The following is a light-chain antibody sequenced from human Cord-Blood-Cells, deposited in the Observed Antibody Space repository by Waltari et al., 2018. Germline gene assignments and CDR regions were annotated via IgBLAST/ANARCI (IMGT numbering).Light chain of an antibody. V-gene: IGLV2-8*01. CDR2: EVS. Sequence: QSALTQPPSASGSPGQSVPISCTGTSSDVGGYNHAPWYQQHPGKAPKLMIYEVSKRPSGVPDRFSGSKSGNTASLTVSGLQAEDEADYYCSSYAGSNNLVFGGGTKLTVL. J-gene: IGLJ3*02. CDR3: SSYAGSNNLV. CDR1: SSDVGGYNH.